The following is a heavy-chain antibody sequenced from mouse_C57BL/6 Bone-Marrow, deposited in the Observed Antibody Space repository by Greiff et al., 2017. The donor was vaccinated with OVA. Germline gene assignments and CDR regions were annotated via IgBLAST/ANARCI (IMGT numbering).Heavy chain of an antibody. J-gene: IGHJ3*01. D-gene: IGHD3-2*02. Sequence: EVMLVESGGDLVKPGGSLKLSCAASGFTFSSYGMSWVRQTPDKRLEWVATISSGGSYTYYPDSVKGRFTISRDNAKNTRYLQMSSLKSEDTAMYYCARGGKLRRFAYWGQGTLVTVSA. CDR2: ISSGGSYT. V-gene: IGHV5-6*01. CDR1: GFTFSSYG. CDR3: ARGGKLRRFAY.